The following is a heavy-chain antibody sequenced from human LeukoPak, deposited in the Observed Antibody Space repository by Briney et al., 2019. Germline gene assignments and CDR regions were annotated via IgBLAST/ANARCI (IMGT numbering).Heavy chain of an antibody. D-gene: IGHD5-18*01. CDR2: ISSSGST. CDR1: GDSISSGDYY. V-gene: IGHV4-61*02. J-gene: IGHJ6*03. Sequence: PSETLSLTCTVSGDSISSGDYYWSWIRQPAGKGLEWIGRISSSGSTNYNPSLKSRVTISVDTSKNQFSLKLSSVTAADTAVYYCARVSYSYGLGYYYYYMDVWGKGTTVTVSS. CDR3: ARVSYSYGLGYYYYYMDV.